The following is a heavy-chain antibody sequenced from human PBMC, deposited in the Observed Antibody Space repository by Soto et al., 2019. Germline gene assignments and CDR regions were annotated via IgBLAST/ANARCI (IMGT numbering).Heavy chain of an antibody. V-gene: IGHV3-30*18. J-gene: IGHJ4*02. Sequence: ESVGGVVQPGRSLRLSCAASGFTFSSYGMHWVRQAPGKGLEWVAVISYDGSNKYYADSVKGRFTISRDNSKNTLYLQMNSLRAEDTAVYYCAKVRYYYDSSGYLYFDYWGQGTLVTVSS. CDR1: GFTFSSYG. CDR3: AKVRYYYDSSGYLYFDY. D-gene: IGHD3-22*01. CDR2: ISYDGSNK.